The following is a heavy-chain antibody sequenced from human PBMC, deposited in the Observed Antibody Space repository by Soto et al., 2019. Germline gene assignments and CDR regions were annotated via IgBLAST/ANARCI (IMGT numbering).Heavy chain of an antibody. CDR3: ARARYYYDSSGYTTDWYFDL. V-gene: IGHV1-46*01. J-gene: IGHJ2*01. CDR2: INPSGGST. D-gene: IGHD3-22*01. Sequence: ASVKVSCKASGYTFTSYAMHWVRQAPGQGLEWMGIINPSGGSTSYAQKFQGRVTITRDTSASTAYMELSSLRSEDTAVYYCARARYYYDSSGYTTDWYFDLWGRGTLVTVSS. CDR1: GYTFTSYA.